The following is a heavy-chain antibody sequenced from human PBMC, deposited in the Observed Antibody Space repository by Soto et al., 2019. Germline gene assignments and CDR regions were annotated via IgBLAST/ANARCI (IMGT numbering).Heavy chain of an antibody. CDR2: IYSGGST. J-gene: IGHJ3*02. CDR1: GVTVSSNY. CDR3: ARNYDSTAGGAFDI. D-gene: IGHD3-22*01. Sequence: EVQLVESGGGLIQPGGSLRLSCAASGVTVSSNYMSWVRQAPGKGLEWVSVIYSGGSTYYADSVKGRFTMSRDNSKNSLYLQLNTLRAEDTAVYYCARNYDSTAGGAFDIWGQGTMVTVSS. V-gene: IGHV3-53*01.